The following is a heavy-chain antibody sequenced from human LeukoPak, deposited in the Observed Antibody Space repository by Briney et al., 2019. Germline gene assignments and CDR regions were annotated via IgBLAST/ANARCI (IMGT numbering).Heavy chain of an antibody. V-gene: IGHV4-38-2*02. Sequence: SETLSLTCTVSGYSISSGYYWGWIRQPPGKGLEWIGSIYHSGSTYYNPSLKSRVTISVDTSKNQFSLKLSSVTAADTAVYYCARDKDCSSTSCYTDAFDIWGQGTMVTVSS. CDR1: GYSISSGYY. D-gene: IGHD2-2*01. J-gene: IGHJ3*02. CDR2: IYHSGST. CDR3: ARDKDCSSTSCYTDAFDI.